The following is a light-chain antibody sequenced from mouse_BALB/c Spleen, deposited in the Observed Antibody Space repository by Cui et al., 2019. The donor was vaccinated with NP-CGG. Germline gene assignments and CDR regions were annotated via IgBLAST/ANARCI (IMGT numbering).Light chain of an antibody. V-gene: IGLV1*01. Sequence: QAVVTQGSVLTTSPGGTVTLTCRSSTGAVTTSNYANWVQEKPDHLFTGLIGGTNNRAPGVPARFSGSLIGDKAALTITGAQTEDEAIYFCALWYSNHWVFGGGTKLTVL. CDR3: ALWYSNHWV. CDR1: TGAVTTSNY. J-gene: IGLJ1*01. CDR2: GTN.